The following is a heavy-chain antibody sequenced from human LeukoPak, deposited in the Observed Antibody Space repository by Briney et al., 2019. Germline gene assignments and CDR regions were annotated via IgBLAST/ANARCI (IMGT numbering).Heavy chain of an antibody. D-gene: IGHD5-18*01. J-gene: IGHJ4*02. CDR1: GFTFRSSA. Sequence: GGSLRLSCAASGFTFRSSAMHWVRQAPGKGLEWVAVTSYDGRNKYYADSAKGRFTISRDNSKNTLYLQMNSLRPEDTAVYYCARDGYGLDTPMVSTNFDYWGQGTLVTVSS. V-gene: IGHV3-30*04. CDR3: ARDGYGLDTPMVSTNFDY. CDR2: TSYDGRNK.